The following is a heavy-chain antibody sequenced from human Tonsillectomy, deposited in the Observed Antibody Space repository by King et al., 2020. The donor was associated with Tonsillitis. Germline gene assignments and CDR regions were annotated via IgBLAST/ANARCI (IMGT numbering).Heavy chain of an antibody. J-gene: IGHJ4*02. CDR1: GGTFSSYA. Sequence: VQLVESGAEVKKPGSSVKVSCKASGGTFSSYAISWVRQAPGQGLEWMGRIIPILGIANYAQKFQGRVTITADKSTSTAYMELSSLRSEDTAVYYCASQGPYYDIWTGSDPDFDYWGQGTLVTVSS. CDR3: ASQGPYYDIWTGSDPDFDY. D-gene: IGHD3-9*01. CDR2: IIPILGIA. V-gene: IGHV1-69*09.